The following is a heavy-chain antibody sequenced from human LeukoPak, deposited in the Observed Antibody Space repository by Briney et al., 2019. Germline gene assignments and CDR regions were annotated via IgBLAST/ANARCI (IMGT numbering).Heavy chain of an antibody. J-gene: IGHJ4*02. CDR3: ARDMRHYRYYESDEYYFNFEY. CDR2: ISANNGHT. Sequence: ASVKVSCKASGYIFTSYGLSWVRQAPGQGLEWMGWISANNGHTHYAQKFQGRLTITRDMSTRTVDMELRSLRSDDTAVYYCARDMRHYRYYESDEYYFNFEYWGQGTLVTVPS. V-gene: IGHV1-18*01. D-gene: IGHD3-22*01. CDR1: GYIFTSYG.